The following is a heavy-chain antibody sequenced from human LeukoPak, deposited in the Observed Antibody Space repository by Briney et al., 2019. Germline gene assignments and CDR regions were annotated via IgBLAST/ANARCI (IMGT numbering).Heavy chain of an antibody. CDR1: GYTFTSYD. J-gene: IGHJ3*02. CDR2: MNPNSGNT. D-gene: IGHD6-19*01. CDR3: ASGGRSSGAGAFDI. V-gene: IGHV1-8*03. Sequence: ASVKVSCKASGYTFTSYDINWVRQATGQGLEWMGWMNPNSGNTGYAQKFQGRVTITRNTSISTAYMELSSLRSEDTAVYYCASGGRSSGAGAFDIWGQGTMVTVSS.